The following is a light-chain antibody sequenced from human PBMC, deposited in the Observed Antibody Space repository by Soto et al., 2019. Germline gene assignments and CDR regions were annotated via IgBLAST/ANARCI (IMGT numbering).Light chain of an antibody. CDR2: NTS. CDR3: QYYNNYCWT. J-gene: IGKJ1*01. V-gene: IGKV1-5*03. CDR1: QSISSW. Sequence: DIQLTQSPSTLSASVGDRVTITCRASQSISSWLAWYQQKPGKAPKFLISNTSDLESGVPSSFSGSGSGTEFTLTISSLQPADFATYYCQYYNNYCWTFGQGTQVEIK.